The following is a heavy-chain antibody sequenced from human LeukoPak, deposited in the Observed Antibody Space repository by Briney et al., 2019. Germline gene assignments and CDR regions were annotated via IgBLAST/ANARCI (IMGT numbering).Heavy chain of an antibody. Sequence: ASVKVSCKASGYTFTSYDIIWVRQAPGQGLEWMGWINPNNGDTGYAQKFQGRVTMTRSTSISTAYMELTRLTSEDSAVYYCARSIVEVRKRNDYWGQGTMVTVSS. CDR1: GYTFTSYD. CDR3: ARSIVEVRKRNDY. CDR2: INPNNGDT. J-gene: IGHJ4*02. D-gene: IGHD2-21*01. V-gene: IGHV1-8*01.